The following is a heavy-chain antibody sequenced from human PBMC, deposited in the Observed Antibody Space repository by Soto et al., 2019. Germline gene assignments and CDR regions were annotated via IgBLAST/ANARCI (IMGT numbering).Heavy chain of an antibody. D-gene: IGHD1-1*01. J-gene: IGHJ4*02. CDR3: ARGLERYNWNVGY. V-gene: IGHV1-69*13. Sequence: GASVKVSCKASGGTFSSYAISWVRQAPGQGLEWMGGIIPIFGTANYAQKFQGRVTITADESTSTAYMELSSLRSEDTAVYYCARGLERYNWNVGYWGQGTLVTVSS. CDR2: IIPIFGTA. CDR1: GGTFSSYA.